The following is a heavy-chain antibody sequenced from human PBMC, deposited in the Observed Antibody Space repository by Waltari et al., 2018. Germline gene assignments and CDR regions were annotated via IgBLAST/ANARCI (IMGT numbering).Heavy chain of an antibody. CDR1: VGTFSSYA. D-gene: IGHD3-3*01. CDR2: IIPIFGKA. V-gene: IGHV1-69*01. CDR3: ARDGRGTYYDFWRDEGSRGMDV. J-gene: IGHJ6*02. Sequence: QVQLVQSGAEVKKPGSSVKVSCQASVGTFSSYAISWVRQAPGQGLECMGGIIPIFGKANYAQKVQGRVTITADESTSTAYMELSSLRSEDTAVYYCARDGRGTYYDFWRDEGSRGMDVWGQGTTVTVSS.